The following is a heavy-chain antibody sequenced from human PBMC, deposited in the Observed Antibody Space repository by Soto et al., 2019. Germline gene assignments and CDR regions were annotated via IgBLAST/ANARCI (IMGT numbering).Heavy chain of an antibody. J-gene: IGHJ4*02. CDR3: VKDDGGYPSTAPH. V-gene: IGHV3-23*01. D-gene: IGHD3-22*01. CDR2: ISGSGDRT. CDR1: GITISNYP. Sequence: EVQLLESGGGLVPPGGSLSLSCAASGITISNYPMSWVRQAPGKRLDWVSGISGSGDRTYYGDSATGRFTISKDISKNSRSLQLDILGVEDTAVYFCVKDDGGYPSTAPHWGQGTLVTVSS.